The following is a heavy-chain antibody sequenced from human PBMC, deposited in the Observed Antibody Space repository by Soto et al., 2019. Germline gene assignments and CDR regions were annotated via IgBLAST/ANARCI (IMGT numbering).Heavy chain of an antibody. CDR1: GFTFSNAW. Sequence: WGSLRLSCAASGFTFSNAWMSWVRQARGKGLEWVGRIKSKTDGGTTYYAAPVKGRFTISRDHSKNTLYLQMNSLKTEHTAVYYCTTAGVILYFYGMDVWGQGTTVTVSS. CDR2: IKSKTDGGTT. V-gene: IGHV3-15*01. J-gene: IGHJ6*02. CDR3: TTAGVILYFYGMDV. D-gene: IGHD2-21*01.